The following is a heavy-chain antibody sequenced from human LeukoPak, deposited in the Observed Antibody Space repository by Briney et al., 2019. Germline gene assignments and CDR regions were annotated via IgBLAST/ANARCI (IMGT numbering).Heavy chain of an antibody. V-gene: IGHV3-7*01. J-gene: IGHJ4*02. Sequence: PGGSLRLSCAASGFPYDVQTMSWVRQAPGKGLDWVASMKEDGSEIYYVDSMKGRFTISRDNPKNSLYLQMNSLRAEDTAVYYCARGGATRGRFENWGQGALVTVSS. CDR2: MKEDGSEI. D-gene: IGHD1-26*01. CDR3: ARGGATRGRFEN. CDR1: GFPYDVQT.